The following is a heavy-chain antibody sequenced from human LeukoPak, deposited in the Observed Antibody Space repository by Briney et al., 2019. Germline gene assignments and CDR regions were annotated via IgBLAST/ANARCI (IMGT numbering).Heavy chain of an antibody. CDR3: ARESKTYDGDGYYLDY. J-gene: IGHJ4*02. Sequence: PSETLSLTCTVSGGSITYYYWGWIRQPAGKGLEWIGRIYTSGSTDYNPSLRSRLTMSVDTSKNQFSLKLSSVTAADTAVYYCARESKTYDGDGYYLDYWGQGTLVTVSS. CDR1: GGSITYYY. D-gene: IGHD3-22*01. V-gene: IGHV4-4*07. CDR2: IYTSGST.